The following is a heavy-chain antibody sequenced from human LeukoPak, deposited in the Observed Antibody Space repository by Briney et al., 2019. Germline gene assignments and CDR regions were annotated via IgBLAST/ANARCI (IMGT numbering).Heavy chain of an antibody. J-gene: IGHJ4*02. CDR2: ISGSGGNT. V-gene: IGHV3-23*01. Sequence: GGSLRLSCAASAFTFNSYAMSWVRQAPGKGLEWVSGISGSGGNTYYADSVKDRFTISRDNSKNTLYLQMNSLRAEDTAVYYCAKTYYYGSGSYSRPFGYWGQGTLVTVSS. CDR3: AKTYYYGSGSYSRPFGY. D-gene: IGHD3-10*01. CDR1: AFTFNSYA.